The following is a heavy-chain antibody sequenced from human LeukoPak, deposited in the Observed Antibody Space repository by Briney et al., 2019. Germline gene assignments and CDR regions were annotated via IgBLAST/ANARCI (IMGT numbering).Heavy chain of an antibody. CDR3: ARGRRQLGHSWFDP. J-gene: IGHJ5*02. D-gene: IGHD6-6*01. CDR1: GFTFSSYE. V-gene: IGHV3-30*04. CDR2: ISYGGSNK. Sequence: GGSLRLSCAASGFTFSSYEMHWVRQAPGKGLEWVAVISYGGSNKYYADSVKGRFTISRDNSKNTLYLQMNSLRAEDTAVYYCARGRRQLGHSWFDPWGQGTLVTVSS.